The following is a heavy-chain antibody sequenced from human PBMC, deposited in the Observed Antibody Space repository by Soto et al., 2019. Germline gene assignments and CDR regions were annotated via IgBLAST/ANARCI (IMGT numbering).Heavy chain of an antibody. CDR3: AREEEPIAVAGDYYYYYGMDV. CDR2: ISYDGSNK. CDR1: GFTFSSYA. V-gene: IGHV3-30-3*01. Sequence: GGSLRLSCAASGFTFSSYAMHWVRQAPGKGLEWVAVISYDGSNKYYADSVKGRFTISRDNSKNTLYLQMNSLRAEDTAVYYCAREEEPIAVAGDYYYYYGMDVWGQGTTVTVSS. J-gene: IGHJ6*02. D-gene: IGHD6-19*01.